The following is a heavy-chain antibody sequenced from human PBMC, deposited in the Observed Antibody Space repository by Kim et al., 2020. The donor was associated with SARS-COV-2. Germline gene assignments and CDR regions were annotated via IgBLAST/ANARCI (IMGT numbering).Heavy chain of an antibody. CDR3: ARGPQRNYYYDSSGYFFS. D-gene: IGHD3-22*01. J-gene: IGHJ4*02. Sequence: SETLSLTCAVYGGSFSGYYWSWIRQPPGKGLEWIGEINHSGSTNYNPSLKSRVTISVDTSKNQFSLKLSSVTAADTAVYYCARGPQRNYYYDSSGYFFSWGQGTLVTVSS. CDR1: GGSFSGYY. CDR2: INHSGST. V-gene: IGHV4-34*01.